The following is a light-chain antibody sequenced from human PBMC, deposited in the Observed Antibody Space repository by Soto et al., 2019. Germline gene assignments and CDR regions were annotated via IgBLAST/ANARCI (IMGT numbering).Light chain of an antibody. J-gene: IGKJ2*01. CDR1: QSVSSNL. CDR2: SAS. Sequence: TVLMQSPGTLSLSPGERATLSCGASQSVSSNLLAWYQHKPGRAPRLLIYSASNRPAGIPDKFSGSGSGTDFTLTISSLEPEDFAVYYCQQYGNPPYTFGQGTKLEIK. CDR3: QQYGNPPYT. V-gene: IGKV3-20*01.